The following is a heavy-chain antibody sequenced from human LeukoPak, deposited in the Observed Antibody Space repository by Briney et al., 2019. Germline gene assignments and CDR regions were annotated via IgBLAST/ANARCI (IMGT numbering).Heavy chain of an antibody. CDR1: GGSFSGYY. CDR2: INHSGST. CDR3: AGSRSYYYDSSGYYYRY. Sequence: SETLSLTCAVYGGSFSGYYWSWIRQPPGKGLEWIGEINHSGSTNYNPPLKSRVTISVDTSKNQFSLKLSSVTAADTAVYYCAGSRSYYYDSSGYYYRYWGQGTLVTVSS. D-gene: IGHD3-22*01. J-gene: IGHJ4*02. V-gene: IGHV4-34*01.